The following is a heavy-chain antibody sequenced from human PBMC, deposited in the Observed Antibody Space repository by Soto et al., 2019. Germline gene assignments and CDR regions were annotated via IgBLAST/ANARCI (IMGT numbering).Heavy chain of an antibody. V-gene: IGHV3-33*01. D-gene: IGHD5-18*01. CDR2: IWYDGSNK. CDR3: ARARGIQLGGAPQPFQH. Sequence: QGQLVESGGGVVQPGRSRRLSCAASGFTFSSYGMHWVRQAPGKGLEWVAVIWYDGSNKYYADSVKGRFTISRDNSKNTLYLQMNSLRAEDTAVYYCARARGIQLGGAPQPFQHWGQGTLVTVSS. CDR1: GFTFSSYG. J-gene: IGHJ1*01.